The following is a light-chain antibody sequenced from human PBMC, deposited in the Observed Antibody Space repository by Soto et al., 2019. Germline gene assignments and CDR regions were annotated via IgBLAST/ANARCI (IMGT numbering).Light chain of an antibody. CDR1: QDISDY. J-gene: IGKJ2*01. CDR2: AAS. Sequence: DIQMTQSPSTLSASVGDRVTITCRASQDISDYLNWYQQRPGQAPKLLIYAASNLQSGVPSRFTGSESGTDFTLTISSRQPEDFATFYCQQTYRIPYTFGQGTKVDIK. V-gene: IGKV1-39*01. CDR3: QQTYRIPYT.